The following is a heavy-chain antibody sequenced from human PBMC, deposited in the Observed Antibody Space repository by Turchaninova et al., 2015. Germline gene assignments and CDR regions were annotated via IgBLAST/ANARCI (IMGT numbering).Heavy chain of an antibody. CDR2: IDHSGFT. Sequence: QVQLQESGPGLVKPSETLSLTGAVSGYSISSGYYWGWIRQPPGKGLEWSGTIDHSGFTYYNPSLKSRVTIALETSKNQFSLKLTSVTAADTAVYYCARHSGFITGTMGYFGYWGQGTLVTVSS. D-gene: IGHD1-7*01. J-gene: IGHJ4*02. V-gene: IGHV4-38-2*01. CDR3: ARHSGFITGTMGYFGY. CDR1: GYSISSGYY.